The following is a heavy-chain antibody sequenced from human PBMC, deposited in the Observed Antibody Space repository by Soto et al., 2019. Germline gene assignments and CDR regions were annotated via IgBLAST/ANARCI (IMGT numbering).Heavy chain of an antibody. CDR1: GFTFSSYS. Sequence: EVQLVESGGGLVKPGGSLRLSCAVSGFTFSSYSMNWVRQAPGKGLEWVSSISSSGSYIYYADSVKGRFTISTDNAKNSLYLQMNSLRAEDTAVYYCARPVASYYYYMDVWGKGTTVTVSS. CDR2: ISSSGSYI. V-gene: IGHV3-21*06. CDR3: ARPVASYYYYMDV. D-gene: IGHD3-3*02. J-gene: IGHJ6*03.